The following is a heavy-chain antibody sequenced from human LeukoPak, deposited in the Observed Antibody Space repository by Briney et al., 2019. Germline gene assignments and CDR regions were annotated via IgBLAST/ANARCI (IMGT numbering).Heavy chain of an antibody. D-gene: IGHD6-13*01. CDR1: GYTFTSYD. J-gene: IGHJ4*02. Sequence: ASVKVSCKASGYTFTSYDINWVRQATGQGLEWMGWMNPNSGNTGYAQKFQGRVTMTRNTSISTAYMELSRLRSEDTAVYYCARAALYSSSWYRSPSYFDYWGQGALVTVSS. V-gene: IGHV1-8*01. CDR3: ARAALYSSSWYRSPSYFDY. CDR2: MNPNSGNT.